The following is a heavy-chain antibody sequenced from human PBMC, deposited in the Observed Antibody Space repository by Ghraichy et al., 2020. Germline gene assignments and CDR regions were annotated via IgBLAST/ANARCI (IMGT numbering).Heavy chain of an antibody. V-gene: IGHV1-69*04. CDR1: GGTFSSYA. Sequence: SVKVSCKASGGTFSSYAISWVRQAPGQGLEWMGRIIPILGIANYAQKFQGRVTITADKSTSTAYMEPSSLRSEDTAVYYCTIVVVTAISARGFDYYGMDVWGQGTTVTVSS. D-gene: IGHD2-21*02. CDR2: IIPILGIA. J-gene: IGHJ6*02. CDR3: TIVVVTAISARGFDYYGMDV.